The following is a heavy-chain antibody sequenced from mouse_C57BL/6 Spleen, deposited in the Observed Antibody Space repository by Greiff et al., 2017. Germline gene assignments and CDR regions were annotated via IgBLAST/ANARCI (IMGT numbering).Heavy chain of an antibody. CDR1: GYSFTGYY. Sequence: EVKLQESGPELVKPGASVKISCKASGYSFTGYYMNWVKQSPEKSLEWIGEINPSTGGTTYNQKFKAKATLTVDKSSSTAYMQLKSLTSEDSAVYYCASMELEGFAYWGQGTLVTVSA. CDR2: INPSTGGT. J-gene: IGHJ3*01. CDR3: ASMELEGFAY. V-gene: IGHV1-42*01. D-gene: IGHD4-1*01.